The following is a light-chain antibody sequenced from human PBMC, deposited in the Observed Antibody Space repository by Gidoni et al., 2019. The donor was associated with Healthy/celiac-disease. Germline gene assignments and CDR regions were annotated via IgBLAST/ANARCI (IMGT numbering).Light chain of an antibody. CDR2: QDN. J-gene: IGLJ2*01. Sequence: SYELTQPPSVSVSPGQTATITCSGDKLGDKYICWYQQKPGQSPVLVIYQDNKRPSGIPERFSGSNSGNTATLTISGTQALDEADYYCQAWDSSTAAFGGGTKLTVL. CDR1: KLGDKY. V-gene: IGLV3-1*01. CDR3: QAWDSSTAA.